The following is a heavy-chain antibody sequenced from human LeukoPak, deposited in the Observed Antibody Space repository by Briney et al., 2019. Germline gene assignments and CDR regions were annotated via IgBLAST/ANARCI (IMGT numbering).Heavy chain of an antibody. J-gene: IGHJ4*02. V-gene: IGHV3-23*01. D-gene: IGHD5-18*01. CDR3: AGGGMVTRYFDY. CDR1: GFTFSSYA. CDR2: ISGSGGST. Sequence: PGGSLRLSCAASGFTFSSYAMSWVRQAPGKGLEWVSAISGSGGSTYYADSVKGRFTISRDNSKNTLYLQMNSLRAEDTAVYYCAGGGMVTRYFDYWGQGTLVTVSS.